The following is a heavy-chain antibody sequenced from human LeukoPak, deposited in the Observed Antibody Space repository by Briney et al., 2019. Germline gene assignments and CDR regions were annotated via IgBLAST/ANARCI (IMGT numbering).Heavy chain of an antibody. CDR1: GGSFSGYY. CDR2: INHSGST. V-gene: IGHV4-34*01. Sequence: PSETLSLTCAVYGGSFSGYYWSWIRQPPGKGLEWIGEINHSGSTHYNPSLKSRVTISVDTSKNQFSLKLSSVTAADTAVYYCAREMFSYGYDYWGQGTLVTVSS. CDR3: AREMFSYGYDY. J-gene: IGHJ4*02. D-gene: IGHD5-18*01.